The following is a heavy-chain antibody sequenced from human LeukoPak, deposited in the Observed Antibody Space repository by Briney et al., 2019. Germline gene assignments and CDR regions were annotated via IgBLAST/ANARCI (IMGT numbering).Heavy chain of an antibody. J-gene: IGHJ4*02. CDR3: ARDGHYYDSLTPFDY. CDR2: IKQDGSAK. CDR1: GFTFSSYW. V-gene: IGHV3-7*01. D-gene: IGHD3-22*01. Sequence: GGSLRLSCAASGFTFSSYWMTWVRQAPGKGLEWVANIKQDGSAKYYVDSVKGRFTISRDNAKNSLYLQMNSLRAEDTAVYYCARDGHYYDSLTPFDYWGQGTLVTVSS.